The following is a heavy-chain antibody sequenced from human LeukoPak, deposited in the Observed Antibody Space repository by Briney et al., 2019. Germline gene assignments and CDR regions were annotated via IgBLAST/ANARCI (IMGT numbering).Heavy chain of an antibody. J-gene: IGHJ4*02. CDR1: GFTFSSYW. CDR3: ARERKSVAGTFDY. D-gene: IGHD6-19*01. Sequence: PGGSLRFSCAASGFTFSSYWMSWVRQAPGKGLEWVANIKQDGSEKYYVDSVKGRFTISRDNAKNSLYLQMNSLRAEDTAVYYCARERKSVAGTFDYWGQGTLVTVSS. CDR2: IKQDGSEK. V-gene: IGHV3-7*03.